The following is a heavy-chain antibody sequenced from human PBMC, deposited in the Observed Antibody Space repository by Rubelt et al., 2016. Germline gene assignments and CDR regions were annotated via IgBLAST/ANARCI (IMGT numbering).Heavy chain of an antibody. D-gene: IGHD5/OR15-5a*01. CDR3: ARAPQVYCSYGLEV. CDR2: INQDGSEK. V-gene: IGHV3-7*03. CDR1: GFTFSAHC. J-gene: IGHJ6*02. Sequence: GGSLRLSCAASGFTFSAHCMSWVRQAPGKGVGWVAKINQDGSEKKYVESVKGRFTISRDNAKNSLFLQMSSLRAEDTAVYYCARAPQVYCSYGLEVWGQGTTVTVSS.